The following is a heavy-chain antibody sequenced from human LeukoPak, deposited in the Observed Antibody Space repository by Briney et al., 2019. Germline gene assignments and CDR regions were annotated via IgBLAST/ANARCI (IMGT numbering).Heavy chain of an antibody. CDR3: TRAISSSFYY. V-gene: IGHV5-51*01. CDR1: GYSFSSYW. J-gene: IGHJ4*02. Sequence: GESLKISCKGSGYSFSSYWIGWVRQMPGKGLEWMGIIYPGDSNTRYSPSFQGQVTIAADKSISTAYLQWSSLKASDTAMYYCTRAISSSFYYWGQGTLVTVSS. CDR2: IYPGDSNT. D-gene: IGHD6-13*01.